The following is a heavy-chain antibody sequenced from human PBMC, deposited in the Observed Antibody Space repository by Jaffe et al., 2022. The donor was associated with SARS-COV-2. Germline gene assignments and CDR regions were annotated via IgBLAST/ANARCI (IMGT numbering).Heavy chain of an antibody. J-gene: IGHJ4*02. V-gene: IGHV4-39*01. CDR3: AAPSSIAAAGTGY. D-gene: IGHD6-13*01. Sequence: QLQLQESGPGLVKPSETLSLTCTVSGGSISSSSYYWGWIRQPPGKGLEWIGSIYYSGSTYYNPSLKSRVTISVDTSKNQFSLKLSSVTAADTAVYYCAAPSSIAAAGTGYWGQGTLVTVSS. CDR1: GGSISSSSYY. CDR2: IYYSGST.